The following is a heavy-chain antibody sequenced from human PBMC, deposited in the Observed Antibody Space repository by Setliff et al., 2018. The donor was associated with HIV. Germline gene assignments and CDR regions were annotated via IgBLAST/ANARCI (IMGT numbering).Heavy chain of an antibody. D-gene: IGHD2-2*02. V-gene: IGHV4-38-2*02. J-gene: IGHJ6*02. CDR3: ARYTDCTSNNCYTGGLDV. CDR1: GYSISSGYY. Sequence: TSETLSLTCTVSGYSISSGYYWGFIRQPPGKGLEWIGSIFHSGSTYYNPSLKSRVTISFDTSKNQFSLKWRSVTAADTAVYYCARYTDCTSNNCYTGGLDVWGQGTTVS. CDR2: IFHSGST.